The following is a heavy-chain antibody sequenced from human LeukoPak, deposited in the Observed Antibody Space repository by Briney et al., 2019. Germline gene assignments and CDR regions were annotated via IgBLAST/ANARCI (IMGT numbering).Heavy chain of an antibody. CDR1: GFTFSSYS. V-gene: IGHV3-48*04. D-gene: IGHD3-3*01. Sequence: PGGSLRLSCAASGFTFSSYSMNWVRQAPGKGLEWVSYISSSSSTKYYADSVKGRFTISRDNAKNSLYLQMNSLRAEDTAVYYCARRHDFWSGYYPYYYMDVWGKGTTVTVSS. CDR2: ISSSSSTK. CDR3: ARRHDFWSGYYPYYYMDV. J-gene: IGHJ6*03.